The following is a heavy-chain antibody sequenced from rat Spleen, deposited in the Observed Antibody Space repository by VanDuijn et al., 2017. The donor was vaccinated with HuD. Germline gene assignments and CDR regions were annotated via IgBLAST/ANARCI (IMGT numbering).Heavy chain of an antibody. CDR3: ARRLYDYFDY. D-gene: IGHD1-2*01. CDR1: GFTFSNYG. J-gene: IGHJ2*01. CDR2: ISYDGSHT. V-gene: IGHV5-29*01. Sequence: EVQLVESGGGLVQPRRSLKLSCAASGFTFSNYGMAWVRQAPKKGLEWVATISYDGSHTYYRDSVKGRFSISRDNARSTLSLQMDSLRSEDTATYYCARRLYDYFDYWGQGVMVTVSS.